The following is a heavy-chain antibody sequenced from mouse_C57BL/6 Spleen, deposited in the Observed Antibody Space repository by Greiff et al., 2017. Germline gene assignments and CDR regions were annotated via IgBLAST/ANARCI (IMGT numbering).Heavy chain of an antibody. CDR3: TTYPVVATNYFDY. J-gene: IGHJ2*01. CDR1: GFNIKDDY. Sequence: DVQLQESGAELVRPGASVKLSCTASGFNIKDDYMHWVKQRPEQGLEWIGWIDPENGDTEYASKFQGKATITADTSSNTAYLQLSSLTSEDTAVYYCTTYPVVATNYFDYWGQGTTLTVSS. CDR2: IDPENGDT. V-gene: IGHV14-4*01. D-gene: IGHD1-1*01.